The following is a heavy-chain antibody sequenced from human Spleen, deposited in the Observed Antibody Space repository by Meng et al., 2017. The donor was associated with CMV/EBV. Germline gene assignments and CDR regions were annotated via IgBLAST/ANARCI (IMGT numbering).Heavy chain of an antibody. CDR1: GESVSSLYY. D-gene: IGHD5-18*01. J-gene: IGHJ5*02. Sequence: SGESVSSLYYWTWLRQSPGKGLDWIGYISGADTKYNPSLKSRGTISVDTSKNHLSLRLTSVTAEDTAIYYCARVREHTSLGNYWFDPWGQGTLVTVSS. CDR3: ARVREHTSLGNYWFDP. CDR2: ISGADT. V-gene: IGHV4-61*03.